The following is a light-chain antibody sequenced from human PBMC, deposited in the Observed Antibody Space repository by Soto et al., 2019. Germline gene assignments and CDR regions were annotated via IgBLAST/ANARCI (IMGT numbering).Light chain of an antibody. Sequence: EIVLTQSPGNLSLSPGEIATLSFMSSQSVINNYLAWYQQKPGQAPRLLIYGASNRATGIPDRFSGSGSGTDFTLTISRLEPEDFAVYYCQQYGSSGTFGQGTKVDI. CDR1: QSVINNY. V-gene: IGKV3-20*01. CDR3: QQYGSSGT. CDR2: GAS. J-gene: IGKJ1*01.